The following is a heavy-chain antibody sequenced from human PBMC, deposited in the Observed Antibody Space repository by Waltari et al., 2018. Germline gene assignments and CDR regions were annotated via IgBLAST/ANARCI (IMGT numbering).Heavy chain of an antibody. CDR2: ISSSGSTI. V-gene: IGHV3-48*03. CDR3: ARSYIVGATGGGY. CDR1: GFTFSSYE. Sequence: EVQLVESGGGLVQPGGSLRLSCAASGFTFSSYEINWVRQAPGKGLEWVSYISSSGSTIYYADSVKGRFTISRDNAKNSLYLQMNSLRAEDTAVYYCARSYIVGATGGGYWGQGTLVTVSS. D-gene: IGHD1-26*01. J-gene: IGHJ4*02.